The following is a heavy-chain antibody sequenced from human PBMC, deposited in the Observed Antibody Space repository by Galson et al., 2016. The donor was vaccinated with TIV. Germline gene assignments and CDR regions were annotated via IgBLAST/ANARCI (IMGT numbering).Heavy chain of an antibody. V-gene: IGHV6-1*01. CDR1: GDSVSSTSAA. J-gene: IGHJ4*02. D-gene: IGHD3-3*01. Sequence: CAISGDSVSSTSAAWNWIRQSPSRGLEWLGRTYYRSTWYNDYAASLKRRITINPDTSKNQFSLQLTSVTPEDAAVYYYARGAPSVFGVIMTLDYWGQGTLVTVSS. CDR2: TYYRSTWYN. CDR3: ARGAPSVFGVIMTLDY.